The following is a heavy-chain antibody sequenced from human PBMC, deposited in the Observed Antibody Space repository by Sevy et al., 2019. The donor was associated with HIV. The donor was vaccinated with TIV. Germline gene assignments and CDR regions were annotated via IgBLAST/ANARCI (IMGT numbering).Heavy chain of an antibody. D-gene: IGHD3-16*01. V-gene: IGHV3-48*02. CDR1: GFIFSSYS. Sequence: GGSLRLSCAASGFIFSSYSMNWVHLAPGKALEWISYLSTGSTTIYYADSVKGRFTVSRDNARSSLFLQINSLRDEDTAAYYCAIDPRDGGDYWGQGTLVTVSS. J-gene: IGHJ4*02. CDR2: LSTGSTTI. CDR3: AIDPRDGGDY.